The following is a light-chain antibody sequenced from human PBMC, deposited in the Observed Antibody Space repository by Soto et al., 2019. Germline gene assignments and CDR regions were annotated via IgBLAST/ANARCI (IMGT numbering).Light chain of an antibody. Sequence: QSALTQAASVSGSPGQSITISCTGTSSDVGSYNLVSWYQQHPGKAPKLMIYEVSKRPSGLSNLFSGSKSGNTASLTISGLQAEDEADYYCCSYAGSRTPLIFGTGTKLTVL. CDR1: SSDVGSYNL. J-gene: IGLJ1*01. CDR2: EVS. V-gene: IGLV2-23*02. CDR3: CSYAGSRTPLI.